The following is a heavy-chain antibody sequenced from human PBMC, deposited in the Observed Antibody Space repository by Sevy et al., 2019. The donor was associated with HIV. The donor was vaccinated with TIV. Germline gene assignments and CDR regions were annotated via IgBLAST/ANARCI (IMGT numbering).Heavy chain of an antibody. CDR2: ISASGGST. J-gene: IGHJ5*02. CDR1: GFIFSGSP. V-gene: IGHV3-23*01. CDR3: GEEDFSGYS. Sequence: GGSLRLSCAASGFIFSGSPMAWVRQAPGKGLEWVSTISASGGSTYYADSVKGRFTISRDNSKSTLDLEMNSLRAEDKAVYYCGEEDFSGYSWGQGTLVTVSS. D-gene: IGHD3-22*01.